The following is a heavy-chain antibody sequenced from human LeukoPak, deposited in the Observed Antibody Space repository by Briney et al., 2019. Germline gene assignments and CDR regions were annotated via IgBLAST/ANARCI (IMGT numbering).Heavy chain of an antibody. CDR1: GFTFSSYA. J-gene: IGHJ6*03. CDR2: ISGSGGST. CDR3: AKKGIAAAGPIGYYYYMDV. Sequence: GGSLRPSCAASGFTFSSYAMSWVRQAPGKGLEWVSAISGSGGSTYYADSVKGRFTISRDNSKNTLYLQMNSLRAEDTAVYYCAKKGIAAAGPIGYYYYMDVWGKGTTVTVSS. D-gene: IGHD6-13*01. V-gene: IGHV3-23*01.